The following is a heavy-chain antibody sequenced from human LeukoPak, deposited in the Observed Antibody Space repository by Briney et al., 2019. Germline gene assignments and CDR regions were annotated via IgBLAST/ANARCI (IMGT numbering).Heavy chain of an antibody. CDR2: MNPNSGNT. V-gene: IGHV1-8*01. J-gene: IGHJ6*02. D-gene: IGHD2-15*01. CDR1: GYTFTSYD. CDR3: ASYCSGGSCTYYYYGMDV. Sequence: ASVKVSCQASGYTFTSYDINWVRQATGQGLEWMGWMNPNSGNTGYAQKFQGRVTMTRNTSISTAYMELSSLRSEDTAVYYCASYCSGGSCTYYYYGMDVWGQGTTVTVSS.